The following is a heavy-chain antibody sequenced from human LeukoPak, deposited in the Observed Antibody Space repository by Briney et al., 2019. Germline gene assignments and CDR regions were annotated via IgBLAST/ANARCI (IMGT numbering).Heavy chain of an antibody. D-gene: IGHD6-13*01. CDR1: GGTFGSYA. V-gene: IGHV1-69*05. CDR2: IIPIFGTA. CDR3: ASSSWYGGKDIFDY. Sequence: SVKVSCKXSGGTFGSYAISWVRQAPGQGLEWMGRIIPIFGTANYPQKFQGRVTITTDESTSTAYMELSSLRSEDTAVYYCASSSWYGGKDIFDYWGQGTLVTVSS. J-gene: IGHJ4*02.